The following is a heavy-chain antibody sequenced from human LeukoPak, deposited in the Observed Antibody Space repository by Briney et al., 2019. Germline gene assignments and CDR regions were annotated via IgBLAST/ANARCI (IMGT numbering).Heavy chain of an antibody. Sequence: GGSLRLSCAASGFTFSTYSMNWVRQAPGKGLEWVSYIRSSSSYVYYADSVKGRFTISRDNAKNSLYLQMNSLRAEDTAVYYCVRDDDNWAFVLWGRGTLVAVSS. D-gene: IGHD1-20*01. V-gene: IGHV3-21*01. CDR2: IRSSSSYV. CDR3: VRDDDNWAFVL. CDR1: GFTFSTYS. J-gene: IGHJ2*01.